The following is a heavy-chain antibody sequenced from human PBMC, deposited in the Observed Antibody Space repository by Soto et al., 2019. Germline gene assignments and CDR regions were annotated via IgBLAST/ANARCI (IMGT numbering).Heavy chain of an antibody. CDR1: GYTFTGYY. J-gene: IGHJ4*02. CDR2: INPNSGGT. D-gene: IGHD3-16*02. Sequence: ASVKVSCKASGYTFTGYYMHWVRQAPGQGLEWMGWINPNSGGTNYAQKFQGWVTMTRDTSISTAYMELSRLRSDDAAVYYCARGEGGPRWGSIEYWGQGTLVTV. V-gene: IGHV1-2*04. CDR3: ARGEGGPRWGSIEY.